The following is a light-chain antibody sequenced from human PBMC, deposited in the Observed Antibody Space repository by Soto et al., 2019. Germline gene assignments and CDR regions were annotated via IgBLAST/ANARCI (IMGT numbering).Light chain of an antibody. J-gene: IGKJ4*01. Sequence: DIEMTQTPSFVSASVGDRVTITCRASQGISSWLAWYQQKPGKAPKLLIYAATILQSGVPSRFSGSESGTDFSLTISSLQPEDFATYFCQQSSDFPLTFGGGTKVDIK. CDR1: QGISSW. V-gene: IGKV1D-12*01. CDR3: QQSSDFPLT. CDR2: AAT.